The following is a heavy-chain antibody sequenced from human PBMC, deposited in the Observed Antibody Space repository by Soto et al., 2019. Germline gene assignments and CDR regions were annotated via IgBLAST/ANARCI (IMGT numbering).Heavy chain of an antibody. J-gene: IGHJ6*02. CDR3: AKALRYFDWLLRPWNSMDV. D-gene: IGHD3-9*01. CDR1: GFTSSNYA. CDR2: ISGSGDST. V-gene: IGHV3-23*01. Sequence: GGSLRLSCAASGFTSSNYAMSWVRQAPGKGLEWVSTISGSGDSTYYADSVKGRFTISRDNSRNTLYLQMNSLRAEDTAVYYCAKALRYFDWLLRPWNSMDVWGQGTTVTASS.